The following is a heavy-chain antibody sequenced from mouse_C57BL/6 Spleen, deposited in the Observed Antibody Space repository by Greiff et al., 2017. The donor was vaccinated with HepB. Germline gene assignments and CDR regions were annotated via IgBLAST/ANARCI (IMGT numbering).Heavy chain of an antibody. Sequence: VKLQESGPELVKPGASVKISCKASGYAFSSSWMNWVKQRPGKGLEWIGRIYPGDGDTNYNGKFKGKATLTADKSSSTAYMQLSSLTSEDSAVYFCARDIYYGYDVWFAYWGQGTLVTVSA. J-gene: IGHJ3*01. CDR1: GYAFSSSW. D-gene: IGHD2-2*01. CDR3: ARDIYYGYDVWFAY. CDR2: IYPGDGDT. V-gene: IGHV1-82*01.